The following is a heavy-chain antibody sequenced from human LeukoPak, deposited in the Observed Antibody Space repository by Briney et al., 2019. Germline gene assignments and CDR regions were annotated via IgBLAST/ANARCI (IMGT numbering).Heavy chain of an antibody. CDR2: IWYDGSNK. J-gene: IGHJ4*02. CDR3: ARDNMVRGVIIAGTDY. D-gene: IGHD3-10*01. Sequence: GGSLRLSCAASGFTFSSYGMHWVRQAPGKGLEWVAVIWYDGSNKYYADSVKGRFTISRDNSKNTLYLQTNSLRAEDTAVYYCARDNMVRGVIIAGTDYWGQGTLVTVSS. V-gene: IGHV3-33*01. CDR1: GFTFSSYG.